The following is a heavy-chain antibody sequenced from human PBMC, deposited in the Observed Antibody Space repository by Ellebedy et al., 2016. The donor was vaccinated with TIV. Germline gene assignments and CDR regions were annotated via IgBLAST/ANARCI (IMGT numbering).Heavy chain of an antibody. V-gene: IGHV4-61*01. CDR2: IYYSGSI. J-gene: IGHJ5*02. CDR1: GVSISSSSYY. D-gene: IGHD2-15*01. CDR3: ARSSWVNWFDP. Sequence: SETLSLTCTVSGVSISSSSYYWNWIRQPPGKGLGWIGYIYYSGSINYNPSLKSRVTISVDTSKNQFSLKLSSVTAADTAVYYCARSSWVNWFDPWGRGTLVTVSS.